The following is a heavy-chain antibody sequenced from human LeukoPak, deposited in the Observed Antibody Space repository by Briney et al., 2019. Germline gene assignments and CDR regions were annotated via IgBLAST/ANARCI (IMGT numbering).Heavy chain of an antibody. D-gene: IGHD3-22*01. V-gene: IGHV5-51*01. CDR1: GFSATSHS. CDR2: IYPGDSDT. J-gene: IGHJ4*02. CDR3: ARPDSSGYYNFGY. Sequence: GESLRISCKGSGFSATSHSVGWGRQIPVESLTWAGIIYPGDSDTRYSPSFQGEVTISADKSISTAYLQWSSLKASDTAMYYCARPDSSGYYNFGYWGQGTLVTVSS.